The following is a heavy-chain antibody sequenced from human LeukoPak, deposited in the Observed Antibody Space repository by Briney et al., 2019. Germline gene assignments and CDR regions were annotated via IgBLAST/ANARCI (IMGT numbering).Heavy chain of an antibody. CDR2: ISYDGSNK. CDR1: GFTFSSYA. V-gene: IGHV3-30-3*01. Sequence: GGSLRLSCAASGFTFSSYAMHWVRQAPGKGLEWVAVISYDGSNKYYADSVKGRFTISRDNSKNTLYLQMNSLRAEDTAVYYCARDPAFPSIAVAGTLLCDYWGQGTLVTVSS. J-gene: IGHJ4*02. CDR3: ARDPAFPSIAVAGTLLCDY. D-gene: IGHD6-19*01.